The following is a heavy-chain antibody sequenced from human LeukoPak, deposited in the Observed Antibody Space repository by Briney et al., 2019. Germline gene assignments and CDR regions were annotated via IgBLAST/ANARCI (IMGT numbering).Heavy chain of an antibody. Sequence: HPGRSLRLSCAASGFTFSSYGMHWVRQAPGKGLEWVAVISYDGSSKYYADSVMGRFTISRDNSKNTLYLQMNSLRAEDTAVYYCEKDVRIAVTWFDYWGQGTLATVSS. D-gene: IGHD6-19*01. V-gene: IGHV3-30*18. J-gene: IGHJ4*02. CDR2: ISYDGSSK. CDR3: EKDVRIAVTWFDY. CDR1: GFTFSSYG.